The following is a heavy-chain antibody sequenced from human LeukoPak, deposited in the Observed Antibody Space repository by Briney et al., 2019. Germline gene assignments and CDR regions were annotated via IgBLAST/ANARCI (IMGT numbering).Heavy chain of an antibody. V-gene: IGHV3-23*01. J-gene: IGHJ4*02. CDR3: VRRIDF. Sequence: PGGSLRLSCAASGFTFSSYAMSWVRQAPGKGLEWVSAISGSGGSTYYADSVRGRFTISRDNDKNSLFLQMNSLRDEDTAVYYCVRRIDFWGQGTLVTVSS. CDR1: GFTFSSYA. CDR2: ISGSGGST.